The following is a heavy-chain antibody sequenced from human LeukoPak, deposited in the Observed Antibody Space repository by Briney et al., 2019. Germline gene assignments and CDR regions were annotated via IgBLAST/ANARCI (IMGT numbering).Heavy chain of an antibody. V-gene: IGHV4-61*02. CDR2: ISSSGST. J-gene: IGHJ4*02. D-gene: IGHD6-13*01. Sequence: SQTLSLTCSVSGDSISSGDYYWRWIRPPAGKALEWIGRISSSGSTNYNPSLKSLVTISVDTSKNQFSLKLSSVTAADTAVYFCARRYSSSWLGEFFDYWGQGTLVTVSS. CDR1: GDSISSGDYY. CDR3: ARRYSSSWLGEFFDY.